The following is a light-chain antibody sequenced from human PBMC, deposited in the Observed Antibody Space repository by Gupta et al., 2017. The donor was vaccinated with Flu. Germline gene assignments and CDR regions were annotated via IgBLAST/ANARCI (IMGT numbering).Light chain of an antibody. J-gene: IGKJ2*03. Sequence: DIAMTQSPVSLGVTPGEPASISGRSSQGLLHSNGYNYLDWYLQKPGQSPQLLIYLGSTRASGVPDRFSGSGSGTDFTLKISRVEAEDFGVYYCKLDRQTGSFGQGTKLEIK. CDR3: KLDRQTGS. V-gene: IGKV2-28*01. CDR1: QGLLHSNGYNY. CDR2: LGS.